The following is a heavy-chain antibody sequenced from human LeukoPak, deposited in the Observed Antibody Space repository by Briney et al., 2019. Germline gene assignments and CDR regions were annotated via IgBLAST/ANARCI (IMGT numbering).Heavy chain of an antibody. CDR1: GGSISSYY. CDR3: ARHSGHSSTNDAFDI. V-gene: IGHV4-4*07. CDR2: IYTSGST. D-gene: IGHD6-13*01. J-gene: IGHJ3*02. Sequence: SETLSLTCTVSGGSISSYYWSWIRQPAGKGLEWIGRIYTSGSTNYNPSLKSRVTMSVDTSKNQFSLKLSSVTAVDTAVYYCARHSGHSSTNDAFDIWGQGTMVIVSS.